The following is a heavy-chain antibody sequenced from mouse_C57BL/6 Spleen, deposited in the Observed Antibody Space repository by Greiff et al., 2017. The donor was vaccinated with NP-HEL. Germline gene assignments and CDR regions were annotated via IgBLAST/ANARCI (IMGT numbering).Heavy chain of an antibody. D-gene: IGHD2-1*01. V-gene: IGHV1-82*01. CDR2: IYPGDGDT. CDR3: ARDGNSRFAY. J-gene: IGHJ3*01. CDR1: GYAFSSSW. Sequence: LEESGPELVKPGASVKISCKASGYAFSSSWMNWVKQRPGKGLEWIGRIYPGDGDTNYNGKFKGKATLTADKSSSTAYMQLSSLTSEDSAVYFCARDGNSRFAYWGQGTLVTVSA.